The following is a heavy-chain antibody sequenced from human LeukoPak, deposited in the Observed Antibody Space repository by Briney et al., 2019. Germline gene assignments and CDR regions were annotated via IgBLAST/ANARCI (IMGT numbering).Heavy chain of an antibody. D-gene: IGHD3-10*01. Sequence: PGGSLRLSCAASGFTFGTYAMSWVRQAPGKGLEWVSAISSGGASTYYADSVKGRFTISRDNSKNTLYLQMNSLRAEDTAVYCCARDFYGSGTYYYSIYFFDYWGQGTLVTVSS. J-gene: IGHJ4*02. CDR2: ISSGGAST. V-gene: IGHV3-23*01. CDR1: GFTFGTYA. CDR3: ARDFYGSGTYYYSIYFFDY.